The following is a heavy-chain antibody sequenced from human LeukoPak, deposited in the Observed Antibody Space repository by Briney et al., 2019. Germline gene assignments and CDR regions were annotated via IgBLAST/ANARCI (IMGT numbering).Heavy chain of an antibody. Sequence: SETLSLTCTVSGVSISSYCWSWIRQPPGKGLDWIGYIDYTGSTKYNPSLKSRVTISVDTSPNHFSLRLSSVTAADTATYFCARGPLRAVWSFDLGGRGTLVAVSS. CDR1: GVSISSYC. D-gene: IGHD6-19*01. V-gene: IGHV4-59*01. CDR2: IDYTGST. J-gene: IGHJ2*01. CDR3: ARGPLRAVWSFDL.